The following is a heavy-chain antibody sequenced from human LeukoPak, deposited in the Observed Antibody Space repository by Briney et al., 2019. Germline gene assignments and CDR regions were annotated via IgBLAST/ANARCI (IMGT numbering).Heavy chain of an antibody. J-gene: IGHJ4*02. Sequence: ASVRVSCKASGYTFTSYDIHWVRQATGQGPEWMGWMNPNSGKTGYVQNFKGRVTMTRDTSISTAYMELSSLSSEDTAVYYCARGPIQQSDYWGQGTVVTVSS. CDR1: GYTFTSYD. CDR3: ARGPIQQSDY. CDR2: MNPNSGKT. V-gene: IGHV1-8*01. D-gene: IGHD5-18*01.